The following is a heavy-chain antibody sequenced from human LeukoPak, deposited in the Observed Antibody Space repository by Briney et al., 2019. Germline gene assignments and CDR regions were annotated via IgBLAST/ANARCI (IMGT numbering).Heavy chain of an antibody. CDR1: GFTFSSYA. V-gene: IGHV3-30*18. Sequence: QAGGSLRLSCAASGFTFSSYARPGVPQAPAKGLEGGAVISYDGSNKYYADSVKGRFTISRDNSKNTLYLQMNSLRPEDTAVYYCAKGPRDDKYDFGWGQGTLVTVSS. CDR2: ISYDGSNK. D-gene: IGHD3/OR15-3a*01. CDR3: AKGPRDDKYDFG. J-gene: IGHJ4*02.